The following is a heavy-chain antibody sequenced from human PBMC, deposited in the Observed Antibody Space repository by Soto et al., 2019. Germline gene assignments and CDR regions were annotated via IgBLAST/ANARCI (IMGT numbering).Heavy chain of an antibody. D-gene: IGHD6-19*01. J-gene: IGHJ4*02. Sequence: QVQLQESGPGLVKPSETLSLTCTVSGGSISSYYWSWIRQPPGKGLEWIGYIYYSGSTNYNPSLKSRVTISVDTSKNQFSLKLSSVTAADTAVYYCARFGPYSSGWSFDYWGQGTLVTVSS. V-gene: IGHV4-59*01. CDR2: IYYSGST. CDR1: GGSISSYY. CDR3: ARFGPYSSGWSFDY.